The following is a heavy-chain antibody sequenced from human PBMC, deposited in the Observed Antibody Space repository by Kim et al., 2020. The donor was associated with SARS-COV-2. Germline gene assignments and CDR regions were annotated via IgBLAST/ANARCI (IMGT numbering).Heavy chain of an antibody. D-gene: IGHD6-19*01. Sequence: NYNPSRESRVNRSVDTSQNQFSLKLRSMTAADTAVYYCARVVAVAPRYFDYWGQGILVTVSS. J-gene: IGHJ4*02. V-gene: IGHV4-4*07. CDR3: ARVVAVAPRYFDY.